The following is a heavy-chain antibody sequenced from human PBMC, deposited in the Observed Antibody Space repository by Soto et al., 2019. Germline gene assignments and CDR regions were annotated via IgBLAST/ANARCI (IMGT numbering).Heavy chain of an antibody. J-gene: IGHJ4*02. V-gene: IGHV4-4*02. CDR3: VTSLNYDFWRDGGRHYYFDY. Sequence: PSETLSLTCAVSCGSISTGYWRTWDRQPPGKELEWIGKIYHSGSTNYNPSLKNRVTISVDKSNNQFSLRLSSVTAADTAVYFCVTSLNYDFWRDGGRHYYFDYWGQGTLVTVSS. CDR1: CGSISTGYW. D-gene: IGHD3-3*01. CDR2: IYHSGST.